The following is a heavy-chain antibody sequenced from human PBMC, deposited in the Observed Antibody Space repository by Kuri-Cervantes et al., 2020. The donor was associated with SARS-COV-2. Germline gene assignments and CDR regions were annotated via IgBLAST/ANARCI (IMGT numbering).Heavy chain of an antibody. CDR3: ARGGLCSGGSCYHYSYYMDV. CDR1: GFSVSDYD. J-gene: IGHJ6*03. V-gene: IGHV3-11*06. Sequence: GGSLRLSCAASGFSVSDYDMIWIRQAPGKVLEWVSYISSSTTYTNHADSVKGRFTISRDNAKNSLYLHMDSLRAEDSAVYSCARGGLCSGGSCYHYSYYMDVWGKGTTVTVSS. D-gene: IGHD2-15*01. CDR2: ISSSTTYT.